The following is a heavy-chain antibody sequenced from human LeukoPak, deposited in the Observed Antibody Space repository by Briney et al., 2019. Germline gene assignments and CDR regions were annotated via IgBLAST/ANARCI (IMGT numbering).Heavy chain of an antibody. CDR3: AKDLRQSYVGTFDI. Sequence: GGSLRLSCAASGFTFSNYGMHWARQAPGKGLEWVAVISYDGSYNYYADSVKGRFTISRDNSKNTLYLQMNSLRAEDTAVYYCAKDLRQSYVGTFDIWGQGTMVTVSS. J-gene: IGHJ3*02. CDR2: ISYDGSYN. V-gene: IGHV3-30*18. D-gene: IGHD1-26*01. CDR1: GFTFSNYG.